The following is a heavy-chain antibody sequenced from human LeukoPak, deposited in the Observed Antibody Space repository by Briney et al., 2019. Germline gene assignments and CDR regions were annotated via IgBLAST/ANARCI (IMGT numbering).Heavy chain of an antibody. V-gene: IGHV3-21*01. CDR1: GFTFITYA. CDR2: ISSSSYI. CDR3: ARDSLWFGELFTPFDY. J-gene: IGHJ4*02. Sequence: GGSLRLSCSASGFTFITYAMNWVRQAPGKGLEWVSSISSSSYIYYADSVKGRFTISRDNAKNSLYLQMNSLRAEDTAVYYCARDSLWFGELFTPFDYWGQGTLVTVSS. D-gene: IGHD3-10*01.